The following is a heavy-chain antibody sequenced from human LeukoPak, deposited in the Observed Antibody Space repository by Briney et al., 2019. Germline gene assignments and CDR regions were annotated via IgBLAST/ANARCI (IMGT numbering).Heavy chain of an antibody. J-gene: IGHJ2*01. CDR1: GFTFSSYW. D-gene: IGHD2-21*01. CDR2: IYSGGST. CDR3: ARDLFLWYFDL. V-gene: IGHV3-53*01. Sequence: GGSLRLSCAASGFTFSSYWMSWVRQAPGKGLEWVSVIYSGGSTYYADSVRGRFTISRDNSKNTLYLQMNSLRADDTAVYYCARDLFLWYFDLWGRGTLVTVSS.